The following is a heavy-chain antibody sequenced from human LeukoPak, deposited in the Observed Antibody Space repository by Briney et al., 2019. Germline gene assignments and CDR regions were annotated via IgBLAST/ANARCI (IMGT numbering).Heavy chain of an antibody. V-gene: IGHV1-46*01. CDR2: IKHSGGST. J-gene: IGHJ4*02. CDR1: GYTFTTYY. Sequence: ASVKVSCKAPGYTFTTYYMHAVRQAPGQGVEWMGIIKHSGGSTSYAQKFEGRVTMNRDMSTSTVYMELSTQRSEDTAVYYCARERAFRGLNFDYWGQGTMVTVSS. D-gene: IGHD3-10*01. CDR3: ARERAFRGLNFDY.